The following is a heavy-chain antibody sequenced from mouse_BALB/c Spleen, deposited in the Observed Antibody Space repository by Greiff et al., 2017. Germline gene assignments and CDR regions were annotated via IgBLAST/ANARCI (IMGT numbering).Heavy chain of an antibody. J-gene: IGHJ3*01. D-gene: IGHD2-12*01. V-gene: IGHV14-3*02. Sequence: VQLQQSGAELVKPGASVKLSCTASGFNIQDTYMHWVKQRPEQGLEWIGRIDPANGNTKYDPKFQGKATITADTSSNTAYLQLRSLTSEDTAVYYCATYGFAYWGQGTLVTVSA. CDR3: ATYGFAY. CDR2: IDPANGNT. CDR1: GFNIQDTY.